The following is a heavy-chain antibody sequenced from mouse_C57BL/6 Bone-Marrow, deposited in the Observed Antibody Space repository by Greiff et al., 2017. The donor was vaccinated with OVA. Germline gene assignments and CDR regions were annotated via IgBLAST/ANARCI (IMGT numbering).Heavy chain of an antibody. CDR1: GYSFTGYY. Sequence: EVQLQQSGPELVKPGASVKISCKASGYSFTGYYMNWVKQSPEKSLEWIGEINPSTGGTTYNQKFKAKATLTVDKSSSTAYMQLKSLTSEDSAVYDCAGKGAARDRGYAMDYWGQGTSVTVSS. CDR2: INPSTGGT. V-gene: IGHV1-42*01. D-gene: IGHD3-1*01. CDR3: AGKGAARDRGYAMDY. J-gene: IGHJ4*01.